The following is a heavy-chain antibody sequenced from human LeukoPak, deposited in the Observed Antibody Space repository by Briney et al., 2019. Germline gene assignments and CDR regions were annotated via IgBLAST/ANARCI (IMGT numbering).Heavy chain of an antibody. CDR2: ISSSGSTI. V-gene: IGHV3-11*01. D-gene: IGHD6-25*01. CDR1: RFTFSDYY. J-gene: IGHJ4*02. Sequence: KAGGSLRLSCAASRFTFSDYYMSWIRQAPGKGLEWVSYISSSGSTIYCTDSVKGRFTISRDNAKNSLYLQMNSLRAEDTAVYYCAKSRMDQRPKDYFDYWGQGTLVTVSS. CDR3: AKSRMDQRPKDYFDY.